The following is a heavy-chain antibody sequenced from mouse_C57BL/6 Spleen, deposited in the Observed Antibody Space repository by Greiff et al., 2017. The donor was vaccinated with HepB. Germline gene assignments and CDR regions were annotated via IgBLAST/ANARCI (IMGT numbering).Heavy chain of an antibody. CDR2: IDPTDGYT. Sequence: VQLQQPGAELVMPGASVKLSCKASGYTFTSYWMHWVKQRPGQGLEWIGEIDPTDGYTNYNQKFKGKATLTVDKSSSTAYMQLSSLTSEDSAVYYCASEADYAMDYWGQGTSVTVSS. CDR1: GYTFTSYW. V-gene: IGHV1-69*01. J-gene: IGHJ4*01. CDR3: ASEADYAMDY.